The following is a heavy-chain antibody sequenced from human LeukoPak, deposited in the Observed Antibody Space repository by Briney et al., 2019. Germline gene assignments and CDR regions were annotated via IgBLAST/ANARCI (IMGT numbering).Heavy chain of an antibody. Sequence: GGSLRLSCAASGFTFSSYAMHWVRQAPGKGLEWVAVISYDGSNKYYADSVKGRFTISRDNSKNTLYLQMNSLRAEDTAVYYCARARYSSSWPPSFDYWGQGTLVTVSS. CDR1: GFTFSSYA. D-gene: IGHD6-6*01. J-gene: IGHJ4*02. V-gene: IGHV3-30*04. CDR2: ISYDGSNK. CDR3: ARARYSSSWPPSFDY.